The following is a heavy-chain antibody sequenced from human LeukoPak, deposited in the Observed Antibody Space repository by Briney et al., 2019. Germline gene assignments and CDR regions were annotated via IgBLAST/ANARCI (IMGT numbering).Heavy chain of an antibody. CDR2: IWYDGSNK. V-gene: IGHV3-33*01. CDR3: ARGLGNPAHGY. CDR1: GFTFSSYG. Sequence: GGSLRLSCAASGFTFSSYGMHWVRQAPGKGLEWVAVIWYDGSNKYYADSVKGRFTISRDNSKNTLYLQMNSLRAEDTAVYYCARGLGNPAHGYWGQGTLVTVSS. D-gene: IGHD3-10*01. J-gene: IGHJ4*02.